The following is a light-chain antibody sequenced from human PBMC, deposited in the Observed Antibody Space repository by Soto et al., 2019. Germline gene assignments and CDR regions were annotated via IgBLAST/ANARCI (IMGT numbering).Light chain of an antibody. CDR1: ISDVGAYNY. J-gene: IGLJ1*01. Sequence: QSALTQPSSVSGSPGQSITISCTGTISDVGAYNYVSWYQHHPGKAPKLMIYEVTNRPSGVSNRFSGSKSGNTASLTISGLQAEDEADYYCNSYTTNSNRVFGTGTKVTVL. CDR2: EVT. CDR3: NSYTTNSNRV. V-gene: IGLV2-14*01.